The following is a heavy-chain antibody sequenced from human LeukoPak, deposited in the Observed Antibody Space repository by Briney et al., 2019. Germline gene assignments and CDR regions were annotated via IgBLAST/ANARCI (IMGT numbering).Heavy chain of an antibody. D-gene: IGHD3-3*01. CDR1: GYTFTGYY. CDR3: ARTIFGVVIGWFDP. J-gene: IGHJ5*02. CDR2: NNPNSGGT. Sequence: GASVKVSCKASGYTFTGYYMHWVRQAPGQGLEWMGWNNPNSGGTNYAQKFQGRVTMTRDTSISTAYMELSRLRSDDTAVYYCARTIFGVVIGWFDPWGQGTLVTVSS. V-gene: IGHV1-2*02.